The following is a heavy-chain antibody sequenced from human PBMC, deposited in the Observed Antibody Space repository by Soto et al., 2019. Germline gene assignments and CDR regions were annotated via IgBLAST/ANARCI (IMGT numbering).Heavy chain of an antibody. V-gene: IGHV3-21*01. D-gene: IGHD6-13*01. Sequence: GGSLRLSCAASGFTFRSFTMNWVRQAPGKGLEWVSTISSNSAYTYYTDALRGRFTISRDNAKNSLHLQMNSLRAEDTAVYYCTRDASRDSSARGWFDPWGPGTLVTVSS. CDR2: ISSNSAYT. CDR3: TRDASRDSSARGWFDP. CDR1: GFTFRSFT. J-gene: IGHJ5*02.